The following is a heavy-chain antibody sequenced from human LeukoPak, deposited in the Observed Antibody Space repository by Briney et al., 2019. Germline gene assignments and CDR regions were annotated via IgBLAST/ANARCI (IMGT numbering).Heavy chain of an antibody. J-gene: IGHJ2*01. D-gene: IGHD6-19*01. CDR3: ARDLSVGGWPTGFDL. CDR1: GGSISSYY. V-gene: IGHV4-4*07. Sequence: SETLSLTCTVSGGSISSYYWSWIRQPAGKGLEWIGRIYTSGSTNYNPSLKSRVTISVDTSKNQFSLKLSSVTAADTAVYYCARDLSVGGWPTGFDLWGRGTLVTVSS. CDR2: IYTSGST.